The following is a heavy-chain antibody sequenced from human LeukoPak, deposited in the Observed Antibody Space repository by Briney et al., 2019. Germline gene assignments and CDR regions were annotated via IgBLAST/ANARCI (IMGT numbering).Heavy chain of an antibody. V-gene: IGHV4-39*02. J-gene: IGHJ6*02. D-gene: IGHD3-10*01. Sequence: SETLSLTCTVSGGSISSSSYYWGWIRQPPGKGLEWIGSIYYSGSTYYNPSLKSRVTISVDTSKNQFSLKLSSVTAADTAVYYCARDVRRGYYGSGSYYTYGMDVWGQGTTVTVSS. CDR1: GGSISSSSYY. CDR2: IYYSGST. CDR3: ARDVRRGYYGSGSYYTYGMDV.